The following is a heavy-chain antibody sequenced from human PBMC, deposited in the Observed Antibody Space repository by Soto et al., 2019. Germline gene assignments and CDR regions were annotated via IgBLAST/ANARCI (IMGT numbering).Heavy chain of an antibody. D-gene: IGHD1-26*01. CDR1: GFTFSNYW. V-gene: IGHV3-7*01. CDR3: ARDLSAYYFDY. CDR2: IKKDGSQK. Sequence: GGSLRLSCAGSGFTFSNYWMSWVRQAPGKGLEWVANIKKDGSQKYYVDSVKGRFTIYRDNAKNSLFLQMNGLRAEDTAVYYCARDLSAYYFDYWGQGTLVTVSS. J-gene: IGHJ4*02.